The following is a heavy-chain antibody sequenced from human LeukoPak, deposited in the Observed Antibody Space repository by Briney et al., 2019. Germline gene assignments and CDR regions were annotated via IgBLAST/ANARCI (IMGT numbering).Heavy chain of an antibody. J-gene: IGHJ4*02. CDR1: GFTFSSYA. CDR3: AAKGNGYTGIYVFAH. V-gene: IGHV3-30-3*01. Sequence: GGSLRLSCAASGFTFSSYAMHWVRQAPGKGLEWVAVISYDGSNKYYADSAKGRFTISRDNSKNTLYLQMNSLRAEDTAVYYCAAKGNGYTGIYVFAHWGRGTLVTVSS. CDR2: ISYDGSNK. D-gene: IGHD5-12*01.